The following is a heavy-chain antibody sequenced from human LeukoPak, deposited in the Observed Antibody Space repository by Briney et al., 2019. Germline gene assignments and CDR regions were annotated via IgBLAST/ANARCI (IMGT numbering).Heavy chain of an antibody. Sequence: ASVKVSCKASGGTFSSYAISWVRQAPGQGLEWMGRIIPILGIANYAQKFQGRVTITADKSTSTAYMELSSLRSEDTAVYYCARDDIRSRTTTGIGLRSYGDYAPHWFDPWGQGTQVTVSS. J-gene: IGHJ5*02. V-gene: IGHV1-69*04. CDR2: IIPILGIA. CDR3: ARDDIRSRTTTGIGLRSYGDYAPHWFDP. CDR1: GGTFSSYA. D-gene: IGHD4-17*01.